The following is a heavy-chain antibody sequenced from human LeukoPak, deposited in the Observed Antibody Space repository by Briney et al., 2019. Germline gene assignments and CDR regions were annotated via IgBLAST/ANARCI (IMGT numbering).Heavy chain of an antibody. J-gene: IGHJ6*03. D-gene: IGHD3-10*01. Sequence: SETLSLTCAVYGGSFSGYYWSWIRQPPGKGLEWIGEINHSGSTNYNPSLKSRVTISVDTSKNQFSLKLSSVTAADTAVYYCARGVGWCVGGGWGYYYYYMDVWGKGTTVTVSS. CDR1: GGSFSGYY. CDR2: INHSGST. V-gene: IGHV4-34*01. CDR3: ARGVGWCVGGGWGYYYYYMDV.